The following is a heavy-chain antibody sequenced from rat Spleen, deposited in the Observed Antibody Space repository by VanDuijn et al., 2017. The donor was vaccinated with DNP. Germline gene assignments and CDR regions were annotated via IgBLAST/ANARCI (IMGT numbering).Heavy chain of an antibody. J-gene: IGHJ2*01. V-gene: IGHV5-7*01. CDR2: ITYDGGNT. CDR1: GITFSDHN. Sequence: EVQLVESGGGLVQPGRSLKLSCAVSGITFSDHNMAWVRQAPKKGLEWVAIITYDGGNTYYRDSVKGRFTISRDNAKSTLYLQMDSLRSKDTATYYCAGRPPPTRGPFDYWGQGVTVTVSS. D-gene: IGHD1-4*01. CDR3: AGRPPPTRGPFDY.